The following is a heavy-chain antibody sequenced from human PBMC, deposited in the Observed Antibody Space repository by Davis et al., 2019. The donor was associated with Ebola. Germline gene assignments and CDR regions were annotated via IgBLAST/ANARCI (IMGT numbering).Heavy chain of an antibody. D-gene: IGHD1-7*01. J-gene: IGHJ4*02. V-gene: IGHV4-61*08. CDR1: GGSISSGDYY. CDR2: IYYSGST. Sequence: PSETLSLTCTVSGGSISSGDYYWSWIRQPPGKGLEWIGYIYYSGSTNYNPSLKSRVTISVDTSKNQFPLKLSSVTAADTAVCYCARAPTTPRPWYFDHWGQGTLVTVSS. CDR3: ARAPTTPRPWYFDH.